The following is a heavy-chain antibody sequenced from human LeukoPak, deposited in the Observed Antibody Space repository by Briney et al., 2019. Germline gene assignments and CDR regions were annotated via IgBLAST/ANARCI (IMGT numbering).Heavy chain of an antibody. V-gene: IGHV1-18*01. D-gene: IGHD3-3*01. CDR3: ARDRRNGYYDFWSGYKY. Sequence: SVKVSCKASVYTFTSYGISWVRQAPGQGLEWMGWISAYNGNTNYAQKLQGRVTMTTDTSTSTAYMELRSLRSDDTAVYYCARDRRNGYYDFWSGYKYWGQGTLVTVSS. J-gene: IGHJ4*02. CDR1: VYTFTSYG. CDR2: ISAYNGNT.